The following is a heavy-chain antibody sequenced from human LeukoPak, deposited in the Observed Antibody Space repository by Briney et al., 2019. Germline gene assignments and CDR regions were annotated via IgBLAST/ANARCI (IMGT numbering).Heavy chain of an antibody. J-gene: IGHJ4*02. CDR2: ISGSGGST. Sequence: PGGSLRLSCAASGFTFSSYAVSWVRQAPGKGLEWVSAISGSGGSTYYADSVKGRFTISRDNSKNTLYLQMNSLRAEDTAVYYCAKPFQWLESFDYWGQGTLVTVSS. CDR1: GFTFSSYA. D-gene: IGHD6-19*01. CDR3: AKPFQWLESFDY. V-gene: IGHV3-23*01.